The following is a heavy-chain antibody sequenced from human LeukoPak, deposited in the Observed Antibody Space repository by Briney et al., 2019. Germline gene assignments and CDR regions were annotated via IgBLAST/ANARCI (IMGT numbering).Heavy chain of an antibody. CDR2: ISGSGGST. V-gene: IGHV3-23*01. CDR3: ARDNTFGGVIVIFRGFDY. D-gene: IGHD3-16*02. Sequence: GGSLRLSCAASGFTFSSYAMSWVRQAPGKGLEWVSAISGSGGSTYYADSVKGRFTISRDNSKNTLYLQMNSLRAEDTAVYYCARDNTFGGVIVIFRGFDYWGQGTLVTVSS. J-gene: IGHJ4*02. CDR1: GFTFSSYA.